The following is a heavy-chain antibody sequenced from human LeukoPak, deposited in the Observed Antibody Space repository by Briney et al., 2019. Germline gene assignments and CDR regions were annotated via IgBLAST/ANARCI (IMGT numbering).Heavy chain of an antibody. Sequence: ASVKVSCKASGGTFSSYAISWVRQAPGQGLEWMGGIIPIFGTANYARKFQGRVTITADESTSTAYMELSSLRSEDTAVYYCARDGRGSRSSWFDPWGQGTLVIVSS. CDR2: IIPIFGTA. CDR3: ARDGRGSRSSWFDP. CDR1: GGTFSSYA. V-gene: IGHV1-69*13. D-gene: IGHD3-10*01. J-gene: IGHJ5*02.